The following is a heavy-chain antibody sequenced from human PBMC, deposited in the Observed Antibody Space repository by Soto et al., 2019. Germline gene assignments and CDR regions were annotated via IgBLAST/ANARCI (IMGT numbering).Heavy chain of an antibody. CDR3: ARVRLYSSSWYWFDP. D-gene: IGHD6-13*01. V-gene: IGHV4-61*01. CDR1: GGSVSSGSYY. Sequence: SETLSLTCTVSGGSVSSGSYYWSWIRQPPGKGLEWIGYIYYSGSSNYNPSLKSRVTISIDTSKNQFSLKLSSVTAADTAVYYCARVRLYSSSWYWFDPWGQGTLVTVSS. J-gene: IGHJ5*02. CDR2: IYYSGSS.